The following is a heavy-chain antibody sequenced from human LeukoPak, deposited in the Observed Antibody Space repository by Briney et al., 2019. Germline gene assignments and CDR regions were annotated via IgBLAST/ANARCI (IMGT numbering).Heavy chain of an antibody. CDR1: GFTFSSYA. CDR2: ISGSGGST. J-gene: IGHJ4*02. D-gene: IGHD1-1*01. Sequence: TGGSLRLSCAASGFTFSSYAMSWVRQAPGKGPEWVSSISGSGGSTYYADSVKGRFTISRDNSKNALYLQMNSLRAEDTAIYYCAKDKGNNWKFFDYWGQGILVTVSS. CDR3: AKDKGNNWKFFDY. V-gene: IGHV3-23*01.